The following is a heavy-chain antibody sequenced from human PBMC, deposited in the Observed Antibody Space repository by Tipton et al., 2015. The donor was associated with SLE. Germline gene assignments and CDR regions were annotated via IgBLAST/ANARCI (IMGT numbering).Heavy chain of an antibody. CDR1: GFIFSNYN. V-gene: IGHV3-21*01. D-gene: IGHD5-12*01. Sequence: SLRLSCAVSGFIFSNYNMNWVRQPPGKGLEWLSSISTGSIYIYYADSVRGRFTISRDNSKNTLYLQMNSLRAEDTAVYYCAREERDAAVATIPPAFDYWGQGTLVTVSS. CDR3: AREERDAAVATIPPAFDY. J-gene: IGHJ4*02. CDR2: ISTGSIYI.